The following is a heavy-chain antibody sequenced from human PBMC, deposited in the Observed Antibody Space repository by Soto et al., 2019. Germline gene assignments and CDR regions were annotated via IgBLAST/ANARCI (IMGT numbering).Heavy chain of an antibody. CDR2: IYYSGIT. CDR3: ARVDYDILTGYPAPRGYGMDV. D-gene: IGHD3-9*01. CDR1: GGSISSYY. Sequence: QVQLQESGPGLVKPSETLSLTCTVSGGSISSYYWSWIRQPPGKGLEWIGYIYYSGITNYHPSLKSRVTISVDTSKNQFSLKLSSVTAADTAVYYCARVDYDILTGYPAPRGYGMDVWGQGTTVTVSS. V-gene: IGHV4-59*01. J-gene: IGHJ6*02.